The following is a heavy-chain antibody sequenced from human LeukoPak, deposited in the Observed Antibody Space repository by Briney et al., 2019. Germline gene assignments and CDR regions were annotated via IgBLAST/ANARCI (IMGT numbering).Heavy chain of an antibody. V-gene: IGHV4-4*07. CDR2: IFFSQSVTDI. J-gene: IGHJ2*01. CDR3: VREIRHGDWYFDL. D-gene: IGHD2-8*01. CDR1: SGPISGFY. Sequence: SETLSVTCTVSSGPISGFYWSWVRRPAGKRLEWIGRIFFSQSVTDINYNPSLKSRTTISVDESKDQVSLNLFSATAADTAIYFCVREIRHGDWYFDLWGRGTLVTVSS.